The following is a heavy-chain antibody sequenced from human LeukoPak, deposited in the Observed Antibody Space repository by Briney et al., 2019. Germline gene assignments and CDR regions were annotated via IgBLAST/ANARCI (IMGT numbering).Heavy chain of an antibody. CDR3: ARPERGYSYGAYYYYGMDV. Sequence: GASVKVSCKASGYTFTSYYMHWVRHAPGQGLEWMGIINPSGGRTSYAQKFQGRVTMTRDTSTSTVYMELSSLRSEDTAVYYCARPERGYSYGAYYYYGMDVWGQGTTVTVSS. V-gene: IGHV1-46*01. D-gene: IGHD5-18*01. J-gene: IGHJ6*02. CDR2: INPSGGRT. CDR1: GYTFTSYY.